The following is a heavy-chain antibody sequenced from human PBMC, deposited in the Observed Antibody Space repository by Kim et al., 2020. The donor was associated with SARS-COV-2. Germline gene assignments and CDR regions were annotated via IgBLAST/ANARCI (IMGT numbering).Heavy chain of an antibody. CDR3: ARGDFWSGYTFDY. Sequence: YAQKFQGRVTMTRDTSISTAYMELSRLRSDDTAVYYGARGDFWSGYTFDYWGQGTLVTVSS. D-gene: IGHD3-3*01. J-gene: IGHJ4*02. V-gene: IGHV1-2*02.